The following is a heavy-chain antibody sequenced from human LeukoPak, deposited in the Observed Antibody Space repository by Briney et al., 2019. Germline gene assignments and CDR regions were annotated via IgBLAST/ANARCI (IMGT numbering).Heavy chain of an antibody. V-gene: IGHV1-8*01. Sequence: GASVKVSCKASGYTFTSYDINWVRQATGQGLEWMGWMNPNSGNTGYAQKFQGRVTMTRNTSISTAYMELSSLRSEDTAVYYCARAPSASGWYPSWSRWNPRTRNNWFDPWGQGTLVTVSS. D-gene: IGHD6-19*01. CDR1: GYTFTSYD. J-gene: IGHJ5*02. CDR2: MNPNSGNT. CDR3: ARAPSASGWYPSWSRWNPRTRNNWFDP.